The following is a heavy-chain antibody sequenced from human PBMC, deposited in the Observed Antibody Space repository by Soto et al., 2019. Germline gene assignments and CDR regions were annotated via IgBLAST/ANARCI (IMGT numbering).Heavy chain of an antibody. CDR2: ISSSSSYT. CDR1: VFTSSEHY. D-gene: IGHD3-10*01. Sequence: PGGPMSPSCAASVFTSSEHYTSWIRQAPGKGLEWVSYISSSSSYTNYADSVKGRFTISRDNAKNSLYLQMNSPRAEDTAVYYCARDGSGRGNYWGQGTPVTVS. J-gene: IGHJ4*02. CDR3: ARDGSGRGNY. V-gene: IGHV3-11*06.